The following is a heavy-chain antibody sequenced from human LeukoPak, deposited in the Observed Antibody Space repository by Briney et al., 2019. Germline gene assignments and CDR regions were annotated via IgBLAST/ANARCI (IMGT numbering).Heavy chain of an antibody. V-gene: IGHV3-48*03. J-gene: IGHJ4*02. D-gene: IGHD6-19*01. CDR2: ISSSGTTV. Sequence: GGSLRLSCAVSEFTFSSYEMNWVRQAPGKGLEWVSYISSSGTTVYYADSVKGRFTISRDNAKNSLYLQMNSLGAEDTTVYYCARVSGWYLDYWGQGTLVTVSS. CDR1: EFTFSSYE. CDR3: ARVSGWYLDY.